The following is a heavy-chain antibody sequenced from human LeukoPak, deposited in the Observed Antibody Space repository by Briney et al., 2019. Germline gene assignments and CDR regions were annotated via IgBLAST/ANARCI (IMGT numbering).Heavy chain of an antibody. CDR3: ARDIAYSGYDSVDF. J-gene: IGHJ4*02. CDR2: INTNTGNP. CDR1: GYTFTSYA. Sequence: ASVKVSCKASGYTFTSYAMNWVRQAPGQGLEWMGWINTNTGNPTYAQGFTGRFVFSLDTSVSTAYLQISSLKAEDTAVYYCARDIAYSGYDSVDFWGQGTLVTVSS. V-gene: IGHV7-4-1*02. D-gene: IGHD5-12*01.